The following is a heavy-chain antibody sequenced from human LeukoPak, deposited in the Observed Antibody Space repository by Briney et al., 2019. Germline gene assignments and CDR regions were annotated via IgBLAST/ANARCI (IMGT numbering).Heavy chain of an antibody. D-gene: IGHD3-22*01. CDR1: GGSISSSSYY. CDR3: ARHAAGVGSSGYYSGYYFAY. J-gene: IGHJ4*02. CDR2: IYYSGST. Sequence: SETLSLTCTVSGGSISSSSYYWGWIRQPPGEGLEWIGSIYYSGSTYYNPSLKSRVTISVDTSKNQFSLKLSSVTAADTAVYYCARHAAGVGSSGYYSGYYFAYWGQGTLVTVSS. V-gene: IGHV4-39*01.